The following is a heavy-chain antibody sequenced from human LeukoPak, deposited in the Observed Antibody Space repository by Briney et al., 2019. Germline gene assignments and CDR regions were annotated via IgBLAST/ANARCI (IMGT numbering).Heavy chain of an antibody. V-gene: IGHV2-5*02. J-gene: IGHJ4*02. CDR1: GYSISSGYYW. CDR3: ARRFPTRKYFDY. CDR2: IYWDDGK. Sequence: TLSLTCTVSGYSISSGYYWGWIRQPPGKALEWLALIYWDDGKRYSPSLKRRLTITKDTSKNQVVLTMTYMDPVDTATYYCARRFPTRKYFDYWGQGTLVTASS. D-gene: IGHD1-14*01.